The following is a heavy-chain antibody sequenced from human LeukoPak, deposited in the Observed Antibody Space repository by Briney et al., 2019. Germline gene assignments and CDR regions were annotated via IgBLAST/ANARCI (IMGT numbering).Heavy chain of an antibody. V-gene: IGHV3-11*01. CDR1: GFTFSDYY. J-gene: IGHJ5*02. CDR3: AITYYYDSSSWFDP. D-gene: IGHD3-22*01. CDR2: ISSSGSTI. Sequence: GGSLRLSCAASGFTFSDYYMSWIRQAPGKGLERVSYISSSGSTIYYADSVKGRFTISRDNAKNSLYLQMNSLRAEDTAVYYCAITYYYDSSSWFDPWGQGTLVTVSS.